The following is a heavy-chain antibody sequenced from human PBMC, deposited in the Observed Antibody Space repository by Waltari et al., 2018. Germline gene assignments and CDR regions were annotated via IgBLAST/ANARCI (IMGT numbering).Heavy chain of an antibody. CDR1: GFTFSSYG. V-gene: IGHV3-33*01. Sequence: VESGGGVVQPGRSLRLSCAASGFTFSSYGMHWVRQAPGKGLEWVAVIWYDGSNKYYADSVKGRFTISRDNSKNTLYLQMNSLRAEDTAVYYCARGRWEWLLPLDYWGQGTLVTVSS. J-gene: IGHJ4*02. CDR2: IWYDGSNK. D-gene: IGHD3-3*01. CDR3: ARGRWEWLLPLDY.